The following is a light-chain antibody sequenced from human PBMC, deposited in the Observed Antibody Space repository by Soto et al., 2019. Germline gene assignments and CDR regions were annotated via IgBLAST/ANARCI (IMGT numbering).Light chain of an antibody. CDR1: RSNIGNNA. V-gene: IGLV1-44*01. J-gene: IGLJ3*02. Sequence: QSALIQPPSASGTPGQRVTISCSGSRSNIGNNAVTWYQQFPGTAPKLLIYNNNQRPSGVPDRFSGSKSGTSASLAISGLQSEDEADYYCATWDDSLNARGVFGGGTKVTVL. CDR2: NNN. CDR3: ATWDDSLNARGV.